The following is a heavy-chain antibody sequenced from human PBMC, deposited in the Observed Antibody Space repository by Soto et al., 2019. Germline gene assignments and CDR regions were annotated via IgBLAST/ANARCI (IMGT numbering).Heavy chain of an antibody. J-gene: IGHJ6*02. V-gene: IGHV1-2*02. CDR1: GYTLIHYY. Sequence: QVQLVQSGAEVKRPGASVKVTCEASGYTLIHYYIHWVRQAPGQGLELLGWTNPKNGDTKTTQNFQGRVPLTRDTSTSGAYMEISRLRSDDTAVYYCARPSGGHSFYGMDLWGQGTSVTVSS. D-gene: IGHD1-26*01. CDR2: TNPKNGDT. CDR3: ARPSGGHSFYGMDL.